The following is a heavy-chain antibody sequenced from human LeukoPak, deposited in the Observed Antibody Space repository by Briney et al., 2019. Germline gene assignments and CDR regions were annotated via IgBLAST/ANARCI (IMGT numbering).Heavy chain of an antibody. CDR1: GGSISSSSYY. J-gene: IGHJ4*02. CDR2: IYYSGST. Sequence: SETLSLTCTVSGGSISSSSYYWGWIRQPPGKGLEWIGSIYYSGSTYYNPSLKSRVTISVDTSKNQFSLKLSSVTAADTAVYYCARHHSSGWYSGYYFDYWGQGTLVTVSS. D-gene: IGHD6-19*01. V-gene: IGHV4-39*01. CDR3: ARHHSSGWYSGYYFDY.